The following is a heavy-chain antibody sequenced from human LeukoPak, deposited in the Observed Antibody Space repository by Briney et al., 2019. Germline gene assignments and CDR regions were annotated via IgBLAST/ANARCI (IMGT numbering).Heavy chain of an antibody. D-gene: IGHD3-22*01. V-gene: IGHV3-48*02. CDR1: GFTFSSYS. J-gene: IGHJ1*01. Sequence: GGSLRLSCAASGFTFSSYSMNWVRQAPGTGLEWVSYISSSSSTIYYADSVKGRFTISRDNAKNSLYLQMNSLRDEDPAVYYCAREYFDDSSGYLPTPECFQHWGQGTLVTVSS. CDR2: ISSSSSTI. CDR3: AREYFDDSSGYLPTPECFQH.